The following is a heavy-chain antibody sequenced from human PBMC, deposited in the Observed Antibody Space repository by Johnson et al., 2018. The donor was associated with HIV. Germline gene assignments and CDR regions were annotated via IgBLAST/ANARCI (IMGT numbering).Heavy chain of an antibody. D-gene: IGHD3-22*01. J-gene: IGHJ3*02. Sequence: QVQLVESGGGLVQPGGSLRLSCAASGFTVSSNYMSWVRQSPGKGLEWVAVISYDGSNKYYADSVKDRFTISRDNSKNTLYLQMNSLRADDTAVYYCAREEGGYYDSSGYYYVGAFDIWGQGTMVTVSS. CDR3: AREEGGYYDSSGYYYVGAFDI. V-gene: IGHV3-30*14. CDR2: ISYDGSNK. CDR1: GFTVSSNY.